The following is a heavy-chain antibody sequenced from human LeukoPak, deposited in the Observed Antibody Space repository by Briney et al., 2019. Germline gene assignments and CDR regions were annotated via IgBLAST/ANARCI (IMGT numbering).Heavy chain of an antibody. J-gene: IGHJ4*02. D-gene: IGHD4-17*01. CDR3: AKGLISVSPRHFDS. CDR2: ISGSCGNT. CDR1: GFTFSEYA. Sequence: GGSLTLSCAGTGFTFSEYAMNGVRQAPAKGLEGVSGISGSCGNTHYAESVKGRFTIPRDNSKQKLYFELKSLRDEDTAVYYCAKGLISVSPRHFDSWGQGTMVTVSS. V-gene: IGHV3-23*01.